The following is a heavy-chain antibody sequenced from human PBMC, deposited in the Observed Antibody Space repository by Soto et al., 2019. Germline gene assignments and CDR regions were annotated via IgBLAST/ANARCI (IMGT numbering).Heavy chain of an antibody. V-gene: IGHV1-8*01. D-gene: IGHD6-6*01. Sequence: QVQLVQSGPEVKKPGASVKVSCKTSGYTFISSDINWVRQAPGQGLEWVGLMNPNTGYTESAGKFQXRVTXTXHVSINTAYLELSGLTSEDTAVYFCAKKHSGSSLAYWGQGSLVSVSS. CDR2: MNPNTGYT. CDR1: GYTFISSD. J-gene: IGHJ4*02. CDR3: AKKHSGSSLAY.